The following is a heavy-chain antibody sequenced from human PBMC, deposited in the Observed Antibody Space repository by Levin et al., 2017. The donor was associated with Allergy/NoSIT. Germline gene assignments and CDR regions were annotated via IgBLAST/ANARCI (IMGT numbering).Heavy chain of an antibody. D-gene: IGHD3-3*01. CDR3: ARESTMRTESGVVLTGAFDI. V-gene: IGHV1-46*01. Sequence: HGESLKISCKASGYSFTSYRIHWVRQAPGQGLQWMGIINPSGGSTNHAQTFQGRVTLTRDAATSIVYMELSSLRSEDTAVYYCARESTMRTESGVVLTGAFDIWGQGTTVTISS. CDR2: INPSGGST. J-gene: IGHJ3*02. CDR1: GYSFTSYR.